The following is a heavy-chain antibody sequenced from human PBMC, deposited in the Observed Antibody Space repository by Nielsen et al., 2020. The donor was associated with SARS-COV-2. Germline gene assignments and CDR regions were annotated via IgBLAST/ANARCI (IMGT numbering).Heavy chain of an antibody. J-gene: IGHJ6*03. CDR1: GGTFSSYA. D-gene: IGHD3-10*01. Sequence: ASVKVSCKASGGTFSSYAISWVRQATGQGLEWMGWMNPNSGNTGYAQKFQGRVTMTRNTSISTAYMELSSLRSEDTAVYYCAVGSSGSYRSYYYYYMDVWGKGTTVTVSS. CDR2: MNPNSGNT. V-gene: IGHV1-8*02. CDR3: AVGSSGSYRSYYYYYMDV.